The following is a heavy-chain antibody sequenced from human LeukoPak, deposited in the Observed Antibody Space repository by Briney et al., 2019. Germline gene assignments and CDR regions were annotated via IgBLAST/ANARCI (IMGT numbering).Heavy chain of an antibody. J-gene: IGHJ4*02. CDR3: ARHATVTSFTFAY. D-gene: IGHD4-17*01. CDR1: GGSFSGYY. V-gene: IGHV4-34*01. CDR2: INHSGST. Sequence: PSETLSLTCAVYGGSFSGYYWSWIRQPPGKGLEWIGEINHSGSTNYNPSLKSRVTISVDTSKNQFSLELNSVTAADTAVYYCARHATVTSFTFAYWGQGILVTVSS.